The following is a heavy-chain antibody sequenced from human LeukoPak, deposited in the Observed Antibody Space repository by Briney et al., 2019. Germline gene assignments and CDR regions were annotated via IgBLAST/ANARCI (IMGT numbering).Heavy chain of an antibody. CDR1: GFTFSSYV. CDR2: ISRGGDTT. V-gene: IGHV3-23*01. CDR3: TRDLSGTYYGRFDY. D-gene: IGHD1-26*01. Sequence: GGSLRLSCAVSGFTFSSYVMSWVRQAPGKGLEWVSAISRGGDTTYYADSVKGRFTISRDNSKNTLYLQMNSLRAEDTAVYYCTRDLSGTYYGRFDYWGEGTLVTVSS. J-gene: IGHJ4*02.